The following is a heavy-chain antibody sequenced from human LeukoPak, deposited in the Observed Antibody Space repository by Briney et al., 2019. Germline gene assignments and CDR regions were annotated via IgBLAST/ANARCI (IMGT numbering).Heavy chain of an antibody. D-gene: IGHD1-26*01. CDR3: TRVVPSLN. J-gene: IGHJ4*02. V-gene: IGHV1-2*02. CDR1: GYTFTGNY. Sequence: GASVKVSCKASGYTFTGNYLHWVRQAPGQGLEWMGWFNPNSGATNYAQKFQVRVTMTGDTSISTAYMELSRLRSDDTAVYYCTRVVPSLNWGQGTLVTVSS. CDR2: FNPNSGAT.